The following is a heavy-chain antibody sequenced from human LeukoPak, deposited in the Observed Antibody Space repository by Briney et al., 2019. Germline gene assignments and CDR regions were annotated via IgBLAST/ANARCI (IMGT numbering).Heavy chain of an antibody. Sequence: GASVKVSCKASGYTFTSYGISWVRQAPGQGLEWIGWISAYNGNTNYAQKLQGRVTMTTDTSTSTAYMELRSLRSDDTAVYYCASLRLLSGSYWEWFDPWGQGTLVTVSS. D-gene: IGHD1-26*01. CDR2: ISAYNGNT. CDR3: ASLRLLSGSYWEWFDP. V-gene: IGHV1-18*01. CDR1: GYTFTSYG. J-gene: IGHJ5*02.